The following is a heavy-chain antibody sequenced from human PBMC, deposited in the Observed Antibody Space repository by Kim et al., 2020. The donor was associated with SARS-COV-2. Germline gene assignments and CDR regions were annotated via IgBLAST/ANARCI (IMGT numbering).Heavy chain of an antibody. V-gene: IGHV4-34*01. Sequence: YNPSLKSRVTISVDPSKHQFSLKLSSVTAADTAVYYCARGRPFLARPFDYWGQGTLVTVSS. J-gene: IGHJ4*02. D-gene: IGHD6-6*01. CDR3: ARGRPFLARPFDY.